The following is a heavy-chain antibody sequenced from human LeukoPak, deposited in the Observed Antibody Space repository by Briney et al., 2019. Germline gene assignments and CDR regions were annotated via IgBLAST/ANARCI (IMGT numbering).Heavy chain of an antibody. CDR1: GFTFSNYG. J-gene: IGHJ4*02. CDR2: IRSAVDTT. Sequence: GGSLRLSCAASGFTFSNYGVSWVRQAPGKGLEWVSGIRSAVDTTHYADSVKGRFIISRDNAKNALSLQMNSLRDEDTAVYYCATSGNYYLKYWGQGTLVTVSS. V-gene: IGHV3-23*01. CDR3: ATSGNYYLKY. D-gene: IGHD1-26*01.